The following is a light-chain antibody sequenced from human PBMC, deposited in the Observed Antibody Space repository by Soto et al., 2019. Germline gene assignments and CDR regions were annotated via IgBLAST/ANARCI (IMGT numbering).Light chain of an antibody. CDR3: QQAYSFPIT. V-gene: IGKV1-12*01. CDR2: AAS. CDR1: QGISSW. Sequence: DIPMTQSPSSVSASVGDRVTITCRASQGISSWLAGYQQKPGKAPKFLIYAASTLQSGVPSRFSGSASGTEFTLTISNLQPEDFATYYCQQAYSFPITFGQGTRLEIK. J-gene: IGKJ5*01.